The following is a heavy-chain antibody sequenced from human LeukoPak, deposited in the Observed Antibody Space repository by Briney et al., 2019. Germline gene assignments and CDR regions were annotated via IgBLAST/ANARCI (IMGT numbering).Heavy chain of an antibody. V-gene: IGHV3-30*18. CDR3: AKNRVPTAITPDS. D-gene: IGHD2-2*02. CDR2: IPYDGSNK. Sequence: PGGSLRLSCAASGFTFSGYGMRWLRQAPGKGLEWVAVIPYDGSNKYYTDSVKGRFTISRDNSKNTLYLQMNSLRAEDTAVYYCAKNRVPTAITPDSWGQGTLVTVSS. CDR1: GFTFSGYG. J-gene: IGHJ5*01.